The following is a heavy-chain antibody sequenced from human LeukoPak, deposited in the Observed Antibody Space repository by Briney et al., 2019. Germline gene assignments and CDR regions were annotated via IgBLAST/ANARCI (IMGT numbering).Heavy chain of an antibody. CDR3: ARDGSGSYPDY. CDR2: ISSSGSTI. D-gene: IGHD1-26*01. J-gene: IGHJ4*02. V-gene: IGHV3-48*04. Sequence: GGSLRLSCAASGFTFSSYAMSWVRQAPGKGLEWVSYISSSGSTIYYADSVKGRFTISRDNAKNSLYLQMNSLRAEDTAVYYCARDGSGSYPDYWGQGTLVTVSS. CDR1: GFTFSSYA.